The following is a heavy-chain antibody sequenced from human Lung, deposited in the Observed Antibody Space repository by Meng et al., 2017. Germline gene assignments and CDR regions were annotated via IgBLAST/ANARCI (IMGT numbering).Heavy chain of an antibody. CDR2: INAGNGNT. V-gene: IGHV1-3*01. J-gene: IGHJ4*02. D-gene: IGHD2-8*01. CDR1: GYTFTSYA. Sequence: QVQLVQSGAEVKKPGASVKVSGKASGYTFTSYAMHWVRQAPGQRIEWMGWINAGNGNTKYSQKFQGRVTITRDTSASTAYMELSSLRSEDTAVYYCARGEGYCTNGVCSPGYWGQGTLVTVSS. CDR3: ARGEGYCTNGVCSPGY.